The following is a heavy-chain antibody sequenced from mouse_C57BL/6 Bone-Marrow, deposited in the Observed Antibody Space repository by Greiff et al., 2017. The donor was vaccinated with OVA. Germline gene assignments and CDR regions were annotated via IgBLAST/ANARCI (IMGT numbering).Heavy chain of an antibody. Sequence: EVQLVESGGGLVQPKGSLKLSCAASGFTFNTYAMHWVRQAPGKGLEWVARIRSKSSNYATYYADSVKDSFTISRDDSQSMLYLQMRKLKTEDTAMYYCVALLRRGAHWGQGTLVTVSA. CDR2: IRSKSSNYAT. J-gene: IGHJ3*01. D-gene: IGHD2-4*01. V-gene: IGHV10-3*01. CDR3: VALLRRGAH. CDR1: GFTFNTYA.